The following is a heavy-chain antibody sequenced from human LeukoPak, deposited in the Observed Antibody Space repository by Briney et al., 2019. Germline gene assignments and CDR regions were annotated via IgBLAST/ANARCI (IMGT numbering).Heavy chain of an antibody. CDR2: MNPNSGNT. CDR1: GYTFTSYD. V-gene: IGHV1-8*01. D-gene: IGHD3-10*01. Sequence: ASVKVSCKASGYTFTSYDINWVRQATGQGLEWMGWMNPNSGNTGYAQKFQGRVTMTRNTSMSTAYMELSSLRSEDTAVYYCAIYGSGSYQEDYWGQGTLVTVSS. J-gene: IGHJ4*02. CDR3: AIYGSGSYQEDY.